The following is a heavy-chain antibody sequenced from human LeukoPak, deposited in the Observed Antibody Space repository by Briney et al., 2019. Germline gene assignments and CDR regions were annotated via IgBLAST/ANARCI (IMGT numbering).Heavy chain of an antibody. CDR1: GGSISSYY. D-gene: IGHD5-12*01. Sequence: PSETLSLTCTVSGGSISSYYWSWLRQPAGKGLEWIGRIYTSGSTNYNPSLKSRVTMSVDTSKNQFSLKLSPVTAADTAVYYCARDYSGYDWDWYFDLWGRGTLVTVSS. CDR3: ARDYSGYDWDWYFDL. J-gene: IGHJ2*01. CDR2: IYTSGST. V-gene: IGHV4-4*07.